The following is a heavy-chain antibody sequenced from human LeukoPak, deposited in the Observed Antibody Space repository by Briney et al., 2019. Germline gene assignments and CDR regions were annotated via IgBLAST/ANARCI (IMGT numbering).Heavy chain of an antibody. CDR2: IWYDGSNK. D-gene: IGHD3-10*01. J-gene: IGHJ4*02. V-gene: IGHV3-33*06. CDR1: GFTFSSYG. Sequence: GGSLRLSCAASGFTFSSYGMHRVRQAPGKGLEWVAVIWYDGSNKYYADSVKGRFTISRDNSKNTLYLQMNSLRAEDTAVYYCAKTHKYYYGSGAHSPVDYWGQGTLVTVSS. CDR3: AKTHKYYYGSGAHSPVDY.